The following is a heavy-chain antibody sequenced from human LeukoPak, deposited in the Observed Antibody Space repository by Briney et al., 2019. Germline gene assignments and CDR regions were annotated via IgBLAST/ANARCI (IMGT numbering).Heavy chain of an antibody. CDR3: ARGINGPNYYDSSGYYCFGY. CDR1: GFTFSSYS. V-gene: IGHV3-21*01. J-gene: IGHJ4*02. D-gene: IGHD3-22*01. Sequence: GGSLRLSCAASGFTFSSYSMNWVRQAPGKGLEWVSSISSSSSYIYYADSVKGRFTISRDNAKNSLYLQMNSLRAEDTAVYYCARGINGPNYYDSSGYYCFGYWGQGTLVTVSS. CDR2: ISSSSSYI.